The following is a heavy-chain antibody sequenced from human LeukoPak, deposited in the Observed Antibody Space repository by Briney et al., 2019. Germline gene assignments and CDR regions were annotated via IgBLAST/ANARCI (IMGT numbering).Heavy chain of an antibody. CDR3: ARAERVRRSLVVDP. CDR2: IYYSGST. CDR1: GGSISSSSYY. Sequence: PSETLSLTCTVSGGSISSSSYYWGWIRQPPGKGLEWIGSIYYSGSTYYNPSLKSRVTISVDTSKNQFSLKLSSVTAADTAVYYCARAERVRRSLVVDPWGQGTLVTVSS. J-gene: IGHJ5*02. V-gene: IGHV4-39*07. D-gene: IGHD2-15*01.